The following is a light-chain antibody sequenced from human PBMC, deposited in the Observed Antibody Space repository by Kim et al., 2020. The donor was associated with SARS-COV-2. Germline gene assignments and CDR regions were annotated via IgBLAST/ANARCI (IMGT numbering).Light chain of an antibody. V-gene: IGKV3-15*01. CDR1: QSVGTI. CDR3: QQSIT. CDR2: GAY. Sequence: ATLSVSPGEGVTLPCRTSQSVGTILAWYQQKPGQAPRLLIYGAYSRAAGTPARFSGRGSGTQFTLTISSLQSEDFAFYYCQQSITFGGGTKVDIK. J-gene: IGKJ4*01.